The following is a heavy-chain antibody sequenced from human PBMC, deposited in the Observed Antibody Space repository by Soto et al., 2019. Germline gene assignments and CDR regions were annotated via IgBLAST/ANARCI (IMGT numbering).Heavy chain of an antibody. J-gene: IGHJ4*02. Sequence: QVQLVQSGAEVKKPGASVKVSCKTSGYTFTHYYMHWVRLAPGQGLEWMGVINPGGGYTTYPQKFQGRATKTRDTSTSTVYMELSSLKSEDTAVYYCGREYFDSRGTPPGDWGQGTLVTVSS. D-gene: IGHD3-22*01. CDR2: INPGGGYT. V-gene: IGHV1-46*01. CDR1: GYTFTHYY. CDR3: GREYFDSRGTPPGD.